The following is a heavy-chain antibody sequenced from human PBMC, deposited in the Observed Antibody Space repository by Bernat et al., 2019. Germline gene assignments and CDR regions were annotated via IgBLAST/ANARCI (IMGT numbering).Heavy chain of an antibody. Sequence: EVQLVESGGGLVQPGGSLRLSCAASGFTFSSYWMRWVRQFPGNGLVWVSSINSDGSITNYADSVMGRCNTARDKARNTVFLQMNSLRVDDTAMYYCARGPHPDSSGTGSYWGQGTLVTVSS. V-gene: IGHV3-74*01. CDR3: ARGPHPDSSGTGSY. J-gene: IGHJ4*02. CDR1: GFTFSSYW. D-gene: IGHD1-1*01. CDR2: INSDGSIT.